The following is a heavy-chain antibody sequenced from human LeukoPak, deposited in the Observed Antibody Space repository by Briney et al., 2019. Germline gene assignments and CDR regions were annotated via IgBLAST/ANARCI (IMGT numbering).Heavy chain of an antibody. J-gene: IGHJ4*02. V-gene: IGHV3-23*01. CDR1: GFTFSSYA. Sequence: PGGSLRLSCAASGFTFSSYAMSWVRQAPGKGLEWVSGMSGSGHRTYYADSVKGRFTISRDNSKNTLYLQMNSLRAEDTAVYYCAKDWGEYFDYVWGSFTSFDFWGQGTLVTVSS. CDR2: MSGSGHRT. CDR3: AKDWGEYFDYVWGSFTSFDF. D-gene: IGHD3-16*01.